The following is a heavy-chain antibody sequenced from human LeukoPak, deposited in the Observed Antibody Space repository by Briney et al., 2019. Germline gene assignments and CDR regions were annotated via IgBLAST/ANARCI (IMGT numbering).Heavy chain of an antibody. D-gene: IGHD6-19*01. V-gene: IGHV3-48*01. CDR1: GFTLSIYN. J-gene: IGHJ6*04. CDR3: ARDRLADV. CDR2: ISSSSSSI. Sequence: PGGSLRLSCAASGFTLSIYNMNWVRQAPGKGLEWVSYISSSSSSIYYADSVKGRFTISRDNAKNSLYLQMNSLRAEDTAVYYCARDRLADVWGKGTTVTVSS.